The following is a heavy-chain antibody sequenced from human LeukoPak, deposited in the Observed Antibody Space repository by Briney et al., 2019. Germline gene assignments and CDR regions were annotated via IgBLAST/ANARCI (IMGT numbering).Heavy chain of an antibody. D-gene: IGHD3-10*01. CDR3: ARAQRMGRYSYYYGSGSLYNWFDP. CDR2: INPSGGST. V-gene: IGHV1-46*01. CDR1: GYTFTSYY. J-gene: IGHJ5*02. Sequence: ASVKVSCKASGYTFTSYYMHWVRQAPGQGLEWMGIINPSGGSTSYAQKFQGRVTMTRGTSTSTVYMELSSLRSEDTAVYYCARAQRMGRYSYYYGSGSLYNWFDPWGQGTLVTVSS.